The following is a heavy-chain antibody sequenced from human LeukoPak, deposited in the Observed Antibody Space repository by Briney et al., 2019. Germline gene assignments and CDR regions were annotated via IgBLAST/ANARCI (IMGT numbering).Heavy chain of an antibody. V-gene: IGHV1-69*13. J-gene: IGHJ4*02. CDR2: IIPTFGTA. CDR1: GGTFSSYA. D-gene: IGHD3-10*01. CDR3: ARVISNYGATPPLYYFDY. Sequence: GASVKVSCKASGGTFSSYAISWVRQAPGQGLEWMGGIIPTFGTANYAQKFQGRVTITADESTSTAYMELSSLRSEDTAVYYCARVISNYGATPPLYYFDYWGQGTLVTVSS.